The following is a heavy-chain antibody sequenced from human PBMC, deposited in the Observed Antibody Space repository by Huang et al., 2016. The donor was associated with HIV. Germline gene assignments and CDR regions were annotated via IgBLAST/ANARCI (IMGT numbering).Heavy chain of an antibody. Sequence: QVRLVESGGGVVQPGASLTLSCSASGFPFSAYGMDWVRQDPGKGLEWVSFISYDGNKDYLIGSVKGRFTISRDNSNNTLYLRMNSLRPEDTAVYYCVKERGSSRARSSFDFWGQGTSVIVSS. D-gene: IGHD6-13*01. V-gene: IGHV3-30*02. CDR1: GFPFSAYG. CDR3: VKERGSSRARSSFDF. CDR2: ISYDGNKD. J-gene: IGHJ3*01.